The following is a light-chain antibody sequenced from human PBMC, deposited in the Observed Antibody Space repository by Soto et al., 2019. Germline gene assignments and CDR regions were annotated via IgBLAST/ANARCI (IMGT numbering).Light chain of an antibody. Sequence: QSVLTQPASVSGSPGQSITISCTGSTSDVGGYNYVSWYQQHPGKAPKLIIYEVIYRPSGVSNRFSGSNSGNTASLTISGLQADDEADYYCSSYTGSSTLIFGGGTKLTVL. J-gene: IGLJ2*01. CDR1: TSDVGGYNY. CDR3: SSYTGSSTLI. V-gene: IGLV2-14*01. CDR2: EVI.